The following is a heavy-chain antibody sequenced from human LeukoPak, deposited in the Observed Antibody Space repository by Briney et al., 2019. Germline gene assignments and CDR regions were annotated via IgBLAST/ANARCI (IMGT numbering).Heavy chain of an antibody. CDR3: ARDDSSGYFFDY. V-gene: IGHV4-34*01. CDR2: INHSGST. D-gene: IGHD3-22*01. Sequence: SETLSLTCAVYGGSFSGYYWSWIRQPPGKGLEWIGEINHSGSTNYNPSLKSRVTISVDTSKNQFSLKLSSVTAADTAVYYCARDDSSGYFFDYWGQGTLVTVSS. J-gene: IGHJ4*02. CDR1: GGSFSGYY.